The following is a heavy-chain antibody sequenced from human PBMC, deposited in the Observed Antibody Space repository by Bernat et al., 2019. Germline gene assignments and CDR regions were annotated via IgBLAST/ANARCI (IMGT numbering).Heavy chain of an antibody. Sequence: GSSVKVSCKASGGTFSSYAISWVRQAPGQGLEWMGGIIPIFGTANYAQKFQGRVTITADESTSTAYMELSSLRSEDTAVYYCARYCSGGSCPERFDPWGQGTLVTVSS. J-gene: IGHJ5*02. CDR1: GGTFSSYA. CDR3: ARYCSGGSCPERFDP. V-gene: IGHV1-69*01. CDR2: IIPIFGTA. D-gene: IGHD2-15*01.